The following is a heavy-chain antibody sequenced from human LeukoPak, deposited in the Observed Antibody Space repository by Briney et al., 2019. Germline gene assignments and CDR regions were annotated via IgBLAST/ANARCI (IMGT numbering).Heavy chain of an antibody. CDR3: ARDLKRGYSSGRYSWGTGSSNDY. J-gene: IGHJ4*02. D-gene: IGHD6-19*01. CDR1: GYTFTGYY. CDR2: ISGYNGNT. V-gene: IGHV1-18*04. Sequence: ASVKVSCKASGYTFTGYYMHWVRQAPRQGLEWMGWISGYNGNTNYAQQKLQGRVTMTTDTSTSTAYMELRSLRSDDTAVYYCARDLKRGYSSGRYSWGTGSSNDYWGQGTLVTVSS.